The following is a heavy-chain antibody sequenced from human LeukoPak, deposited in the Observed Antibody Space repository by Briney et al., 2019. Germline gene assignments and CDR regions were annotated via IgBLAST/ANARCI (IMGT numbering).Heavy chain of an antibody. D-gene: IGHD2-15*01. CDR3: ARDRGGSYSAIDY. V-gene: IGHV3-48*04. Sequence: PGGSLRLSCAASGFTFSSYSLNWVRQAPGKGLEWVSFISSSSITIYYADSVKGRFTLSRDNAEKSLYLQMNSLRAEDTAVYYCARDRGGSYSAIDYWGQGTLVTVSS. J-gene: IGHJ4*02. CDR1: GFTFSSYS. CDR2: ISSSSITI.